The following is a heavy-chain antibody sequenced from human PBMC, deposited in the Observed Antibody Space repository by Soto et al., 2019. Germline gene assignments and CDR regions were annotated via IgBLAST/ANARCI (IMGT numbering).Heavy chain of an antibody. J-gene: IGHJ4*02. D-gene: IGHD1-7*01. CDR3: ARGGTPIDY. CDR2: ISAYNGNT. CDR1: GYTFTNFG. V-gene: IGHV1-18*01. Sequence: QVQLVQSGTEVKKPGASVKVSCKASGYTFTNFGISWVRQATGQGLEWMGVISAYNGNTNNAQYFQGRVTMTTNTSTSTAYWELRSLRSDDTAVYYSARGGTPIDYWGQGPLFTVSS.